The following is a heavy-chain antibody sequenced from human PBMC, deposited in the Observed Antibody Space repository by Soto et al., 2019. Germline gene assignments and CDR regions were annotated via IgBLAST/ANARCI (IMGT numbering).Heavy chain of an antibody. Sequence: QVQLVESGGGVVQPGRSLRLSCAASGFTFSSYAMHWVRQAPGKGLEWVAVISYDGSNKYYADSVKGRFTISRDNSKNTLYLQMNSLRAEDTAVYYCARGRMDVWDQGTTVTVSS. CDR2: ISYDGSNK. CDR3: ARGRMDV. J-gene: IGHJ6*02. V-gene: IGHV3-30-3*01. CDR1: GFTFSSYA.